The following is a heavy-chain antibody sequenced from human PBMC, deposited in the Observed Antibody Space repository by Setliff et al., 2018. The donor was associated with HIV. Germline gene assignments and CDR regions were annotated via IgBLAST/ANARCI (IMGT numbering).Heavy chain of an antibody. D-gene: IGHD3-3*01. Sequence: GASVKVSCKASGYTFNNYGISWVRQAPGQGLEWMGWINTHSGYTNDAQNVQGRVTVTMDTSTSTAYMELRSLKSDDTAVYYCARGKTLLRFLDYWGQGTLVTVSS. V-gene: IGHV1-18*01. CDR2: INTHSGYT. CDR1: GYTFNNYG. J-gene: IGHJ4*02. CDR3: ARGKTLLRFLDY.